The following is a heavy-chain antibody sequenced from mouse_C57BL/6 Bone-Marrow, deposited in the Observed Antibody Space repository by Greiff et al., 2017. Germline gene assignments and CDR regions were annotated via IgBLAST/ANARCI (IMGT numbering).Heavy chain of an antibody. CDR3: ARRAYYYGTGGYFDV. CDR2: INPNNGGT. D-gene: IGHD1-1*01. J-gene: IGHJ1*03. Sequence: EVQLQQSGPELVKPGASVKIPCKASGYTFTDYNMDWVKQSHGKSLEWIGDINPNNGGTIYNQKFKGKATLTVDKSSSTAYMELRSLTSEDTAVYYCARRAYYYGTGGYFDVWGTGTTVTVSS. V-gene: IGHV1-18*01. CDR1: GYTFTDYN.